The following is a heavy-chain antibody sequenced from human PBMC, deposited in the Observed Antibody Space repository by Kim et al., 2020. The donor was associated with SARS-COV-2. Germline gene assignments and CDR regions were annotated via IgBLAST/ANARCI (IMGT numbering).Heavy chain of an antibody. J-gene: IGHJ4*02. D-gene: IGHD6-13*01. CDR3: VREIAASGMGY. V-gene: IGHV6-1*01. Sequence: HYAVSVKSRITLTPDTSKNQFSLHLSSVTPEDTAVYYCVREIAASGMGYWGQGTLVTVSS.